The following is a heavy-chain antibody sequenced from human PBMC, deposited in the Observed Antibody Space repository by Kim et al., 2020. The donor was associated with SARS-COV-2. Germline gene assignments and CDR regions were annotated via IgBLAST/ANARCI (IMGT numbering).Heavy chain of an antibody. J-gene: IGHJ5*02. CDR3: ARCPSGWYGSWFDP. D-gene: IGHD6-19*01. V-gene: IGHV1-69*01. Sequence: AQKVQGRVTITADESTSTAYMELSSLRSEDTAVYYCARCPSGWYGSWFDPWGQGTLVTVSS.